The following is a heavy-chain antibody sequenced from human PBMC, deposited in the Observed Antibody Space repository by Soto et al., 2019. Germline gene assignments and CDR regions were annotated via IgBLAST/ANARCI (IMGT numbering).Heavy chain of an antibody. CDR1: GFNFSSYA. D-gene: IGHD3-22*01. V-gene: IGHV3-30-3*01. CDR2: ISYDGSNK. J-gene: IGHJ5*02. Sequence: TGGSMRLSCAASGFNFSSYAMHRVSKAPGKGLEWVAVISYDGSNKYYADSVKGRFTISRDNSKNTLYLQMNSLRAEDTAVYHCARGRYYDSSGYYGGFDPWGQGTLVTVSS. CDR3: ARGRYYDSSGYYGGFDP.